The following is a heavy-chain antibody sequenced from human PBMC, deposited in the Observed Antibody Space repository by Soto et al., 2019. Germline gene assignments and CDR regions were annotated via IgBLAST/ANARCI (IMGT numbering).Heavy chain of an antibody. V-gene: IGHV1-3*01. CDR3: ARDRVLGRIAYFAF. Sequence: RLEWMGWINAGNGNTKYSQKFQGRVTITRDTSASTAYMELSSLRSEDTAVYYCARDRVLGRIAYFAFLGQGTLVPVTS. CDR2: INAGNGNT. D-gene: IGHD3-16*02. J-gene: IGHJ4*02.